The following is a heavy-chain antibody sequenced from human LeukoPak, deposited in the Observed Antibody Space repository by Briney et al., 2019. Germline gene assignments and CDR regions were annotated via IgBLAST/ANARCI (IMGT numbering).Heavy chain of an antibody. V-gene: IGHV1-18*01. Sequence: ASVKVSCKASGYTFTSYGISWVRQAPGQGLEWVGWIYPNTGGTDYAQKFQGRVTITSDTSIRTVYMEVRSLTSDDTAVYYCAREHQWASDYWGQGTLVTVSS. D-gene: IGHD1-26*01. CDR1: GYTFTSYG. CDR2: IYPNTGGT. CDR3: AREHQWASDY. J-gene: IGHJ4*02.